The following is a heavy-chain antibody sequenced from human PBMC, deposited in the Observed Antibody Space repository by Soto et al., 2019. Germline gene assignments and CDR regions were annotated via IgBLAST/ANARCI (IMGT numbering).Heavy chain of an antibody. CDR1: GGSISSYY. J-gene: IGHJ4*02. CDR3: ARGGTTVTDY. Sequence: SETLSLTCTVSGGSISSYYWSWIRQPPGKGLEWIGYIYYSGSTNYNPSLKSRVTISVDTSKNQFSLKLSSVTAAGTAVYYCARGGTTVTDYWGQGTLVTVSS. CDR2: IYYSGST. V-gene: IGHV4-59*01. D-gene: IGHD4-17*01.